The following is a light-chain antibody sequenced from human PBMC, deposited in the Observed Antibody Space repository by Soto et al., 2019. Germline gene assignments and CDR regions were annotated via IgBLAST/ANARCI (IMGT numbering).Light chain of an antibody. Sequence: QSALTQPASVSGSPGQSITISCTGTSSDVGGYNYVSWYQHHPGKAPELMIYGVSNRPSGVSNRFSGCKSGNTASLTISGLQAEDEADYYCSSYTGSSTLLFGGGTKLTVL. CDR1: SSDVGGYNY. CDR2: GVS. V-gene: IGLV2-14*03. CDR3: SSYTGSSTLL. J-gene: IGLJ2*01.